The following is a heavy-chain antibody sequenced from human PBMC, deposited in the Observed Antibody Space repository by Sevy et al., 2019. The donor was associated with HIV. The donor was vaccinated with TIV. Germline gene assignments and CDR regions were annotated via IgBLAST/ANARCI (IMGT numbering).Heavy chain of an antibody. D-gene: IGHD6-6*01. V-gene: IGHV3-9*01. Sequence: GGSLRLSCAASGFRFSDYAMHWVRQAPGKGLEWVSGISWNSVSLDYADSVKGRFTISRDNAKNSLYLQMNRLRSEDTALYYCAKDNRPATMSNSSYYYYYGMDAWGQGTTVTVSS. CDR3: AKDNRPATMSNSSYYYYYGMDA. CDR1: GFRFSDYA. J-gene: IGHJ6*02. CDR2: ISWNSVSL.